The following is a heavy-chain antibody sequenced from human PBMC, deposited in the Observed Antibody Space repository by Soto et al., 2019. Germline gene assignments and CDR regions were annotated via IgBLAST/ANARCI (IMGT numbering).Heavy chain of an antibody. Sequence: SETLSLTCTVSGGSISGDCWGWIRQPPGKGLEWIATIYYSGRTFYNPSLESRVTIYVDTSRDQFSLKLTSVTAADTAVYYCARLPRTTTSGSGTDFWGQGTLVTVSS. V-gene: IGHV4-39*01. J-gene: IGHJ4*02. CDR3: ARLPRTTTSGSGTDF. CDR2: IYYSGRT. CDR1: GGSISGDC. D-gene: IGHD1-1*01.